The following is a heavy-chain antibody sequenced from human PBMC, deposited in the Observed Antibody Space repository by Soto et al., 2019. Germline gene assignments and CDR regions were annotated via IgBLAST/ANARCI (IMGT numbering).Heavy chain of an antibody. V-gene: IGHV3-13*01. J-gene: IGHJ4*02. Sequence: GGSLRLSCAASGFTFSSYDMHWVRQATGKGLEWVSAIGTAGDTYYPGSVKGRFTISRENAKNSLYLQMNSLRAGDTAVYYCARAAAANEFDYWGQGTLVTVSS. D-gene: IGHD6-13*01. CDR3: ARAAAANEFDY. CDR2: IGTAGDT. CDR1: GFTFSSYD.